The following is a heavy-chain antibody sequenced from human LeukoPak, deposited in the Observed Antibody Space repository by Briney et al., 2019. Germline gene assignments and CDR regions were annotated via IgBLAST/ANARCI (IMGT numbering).Heavy chain of an antibody. V-gene: IGHV3-23*01. CDR3: TRMGFDI. Sequence: GGSLRLSCAASGFTFSSYAMSWVRQAPGKGLEWVSAISGSGGSTYYADSVKGRFTVSRDNAKNTLFLQMTSLRSEDTAIYYCTRMGFDIWGQGTMVIVSS. CDR2: ISGSGGST. J-gene: IGHJ3*02. CDR1: GFTFSSYA. D-gene: IGHD1-26*01.